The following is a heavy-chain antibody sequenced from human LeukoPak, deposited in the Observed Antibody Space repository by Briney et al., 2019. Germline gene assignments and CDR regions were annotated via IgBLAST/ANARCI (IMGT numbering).Heavy chain of an antibody. Sequence: SVKVSCKASGGTFSSYAISWVRQAPGQGLEWMGGIIPIFGTANYAQKFQGRVTITTDESTSTAYMELSSLRSEDTAVYYCASLKGYCSGGSCYPTAFDYWGQGTLVAVSS. CDR3: ASLKGYCSGGSCYPTAFDY. CDR1: GGTFSSYA. J-gene: IGHJ4*02. CDR2: IIPIFGTA. D-gene: IGHD2-15*01. V-gene: IGHV1-69*05.